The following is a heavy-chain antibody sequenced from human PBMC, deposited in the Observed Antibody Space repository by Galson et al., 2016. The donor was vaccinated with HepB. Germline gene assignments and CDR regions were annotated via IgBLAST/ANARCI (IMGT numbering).Heavy chain of an antibody. Sequence: ETLSLTCAVSGGSISSSNWWSWVRQPPGKGLEWIGVIYQSGSTNYNPSLKSRVTISVDKSKNQFSLKLNSVTAADTAVYYRAIDPERVGNYYYGMDVWGQGTTVTVSS. J-gene: IGHJ6*02. V-gene: IGHV4-4*02. CDR1: GGSISSSNW. CDR3: AIDPERVGNYYYGMDV. D-gene: IGHD1-26*01. CDR2: IYQSGST.